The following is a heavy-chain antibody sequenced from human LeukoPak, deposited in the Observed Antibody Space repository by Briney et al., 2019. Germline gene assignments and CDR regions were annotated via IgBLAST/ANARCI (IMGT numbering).Heavy chain of an antibody. V-gene: IGHV3-21*01. D-gene: IGHD2-2*02. CDR1: GFTFSSYS. CDR2: ISSSSSYI. CDR3: ARDLVPAAIYERNWFDH. J-gene: IGHJ5*02. Sequence: PGGSLRLCCAASGFTFSSYSMNWVRQAPGKGLEWIAPISSSSSYIYYADSVKGRFTISRDNAKNSLYLQMNSLRAEDTAVYYCARDLVPAAIYERNWFDHWGQGTLVTVSS.